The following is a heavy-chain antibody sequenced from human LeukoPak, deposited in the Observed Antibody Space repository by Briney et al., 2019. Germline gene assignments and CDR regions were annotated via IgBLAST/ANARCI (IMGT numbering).Heavy chain of an antibody. CDR1: GYTFTGYH. D-gene: IGHD6-19*01. CDR3: ARFAVHRRLAVNGQFGLDY. Sequence: ASVKVSCKASGYTFTGYHMHWVRQAPGQGLEWMGVINPSGGTTNYAQKFQGRITMTRDTSTSTVYMELSSLRSEDTAVYYCARFAVHRRLAVNGQFGLDYWGQGTLVTVSS. J-gene: IGHJ4*02. CDR2: INPSGGTT. V-gene: IGHV1-46*01.